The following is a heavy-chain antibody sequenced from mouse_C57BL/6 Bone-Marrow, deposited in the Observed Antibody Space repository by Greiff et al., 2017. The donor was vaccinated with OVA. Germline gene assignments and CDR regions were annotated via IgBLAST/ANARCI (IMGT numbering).Heavy chain of an antibody. CDR3: TSTVVSYYFDY. Sequence: VQLQQSGAELVRPGASVKLSCTASGFNIKDDYMHWVKQRPEQGLEWIGWIDPENGDTEYASKFQGKATITADTSSNTAYLQLSSRTSEDTAVYYCTSTVVSYYFDYWGQGTTLTVSS. V-gene: IGHV14-4*01. D-gene: IGHD1-1*01. J-gene: IGHJ2*01. CDR2: IDPENGDT. CDR1: GFNIKDDY.